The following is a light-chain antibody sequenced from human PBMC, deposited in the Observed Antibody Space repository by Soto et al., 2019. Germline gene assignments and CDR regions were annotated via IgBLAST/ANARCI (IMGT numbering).Light chain of an antibody. J-gene: IGKJ4*01. CDR3: QQYGTSPLT. Sequence: EIVLTQSPGTLSLSPGERATLSCRASQSVSSSYLAWYQQKPGQAPRPLIYGASSRATDIPDRFSGSGSGTDFTLTISRLEPEDFAVYYCQQYGTSPLTFGGGTKVEIK. CDR2: GAS. CDR1: QSVSSSY. V-gene: IGKV3-20*01.